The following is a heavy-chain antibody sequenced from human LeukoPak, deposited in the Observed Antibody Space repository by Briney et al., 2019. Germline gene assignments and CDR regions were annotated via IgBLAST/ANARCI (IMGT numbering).Heavy chain of an antibody. CDR1: GGSFSGYY. CDR2: IYHGGSA. D-gene: IGHD3-22*01. Sequence: SETLSLTCAVYGGSFSGYYWSWIRQPPGKGLEWIGEIYHGGSANYNPSLNSRVTISVDTSKNQFSLKLSSVTAADTAVYYCARHSYARSGYYSRPYYFDYWGQGTLVTVSS. CDR3: ARHSYARSGYYSRPYYFDY. J-gene: IGHJ4*02. V-gene: IGHV4-34*01.